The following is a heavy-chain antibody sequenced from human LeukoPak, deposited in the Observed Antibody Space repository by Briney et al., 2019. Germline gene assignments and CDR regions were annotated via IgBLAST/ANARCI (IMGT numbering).Heavy chain of an antibody. J-gene: IGHJ3*02. CDR3: ARLPGGDSSSVVAFEI. Sequence: SETLSLTRAVSGGSISTYYWSWIRQPAGKGLEWIGRIYTSGSTNYNPSLKSRVTMSVDTSKNQFSLNLRSVSAADTAVYYCARLPGGDSSSVVAFEIWGQGTMVTVSS. CDR1: GGSISTYY. V-gene: IGHV4-4*07. D-gene: IGHD2-21*02. CDR2: IYTSGST.